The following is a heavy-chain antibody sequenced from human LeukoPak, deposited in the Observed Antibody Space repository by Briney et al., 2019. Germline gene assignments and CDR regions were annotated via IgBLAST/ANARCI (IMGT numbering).Heavy chain of an antibody. CDR2: TSSGGDYT. CDR3: AKDRPNYYESNGHYYRRDGDS. D-gene: IGHD3-22*01. CDR1: GFTFSIYA. Sequence: GGSLRLSCAASGFTFSIYAMSWVRQAPGKGLEWVSSTSSGGDYTYYAGSVKGRFTISRDNSKNTLHLQMNSLRAEDTATYYCAKDRPNYYESNGHYYRRDGDSWGQGTLVTVSS. J-gene: IGHJ5*01. V-gene: IGHV3-23*01.